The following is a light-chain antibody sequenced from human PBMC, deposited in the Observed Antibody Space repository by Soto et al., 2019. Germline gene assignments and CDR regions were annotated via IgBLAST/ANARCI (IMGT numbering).Light chain of an antibody. CDR2: DAS. Sequence: DIQMSQSPSSLAVSVGDRGTITCQARQDISNYLHWYQQTPGKAPNLLIYDASNLETGVPSRFSGSGSGTDFTFTISSLQPEDLATYYCQQYDTLRVTFGPGTKVDIK. CDR1: QDISNY. J-gene: IGKJ3*01. V-gene: IGKV1-33*01. CDR3: QQYDTLRVT.